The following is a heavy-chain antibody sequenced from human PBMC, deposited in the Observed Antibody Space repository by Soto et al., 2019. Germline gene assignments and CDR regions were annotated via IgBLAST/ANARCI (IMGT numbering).Heavy chain of an antibody. CDR1: GYTFTSYY. D-gene: IGHD3-22*01. Sequence: ASVKVSCKASGYTFTSYYIHWVRQAPGQGLEWMGWINPITGGTNYAPKFQGRVTMTRDTSITTAYMELSRLRSDDTAVYYCARNYYDSSNRDYLDYWGQGTPVTVSS. J-gene: IGHJ4*02. V-gene: IGHV1-2*02. CDR3: ARNYYDSSNRDYLDY. CDR2: INPITGGT.